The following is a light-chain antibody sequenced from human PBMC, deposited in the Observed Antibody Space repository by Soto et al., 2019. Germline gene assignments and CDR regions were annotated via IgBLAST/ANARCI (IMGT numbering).Light chain of an antibody. V-gene: IGLV7-46*01. J-gene: IGLJ1*01. CDR2: DTS. Sequence: HAVVTQEPSLTVSPVGRVTLTRNSSTGAVTSGHYPYWFQQKPGQAPRTLIYDTSNKHSWTPARFSGSLLGGKAALTLSGAQSEDEAEYYCLLSYSGARLYVFGTGTTVTVL. CDR1: TGAVTSGHY. CDR3: LLSYSGARLYV.